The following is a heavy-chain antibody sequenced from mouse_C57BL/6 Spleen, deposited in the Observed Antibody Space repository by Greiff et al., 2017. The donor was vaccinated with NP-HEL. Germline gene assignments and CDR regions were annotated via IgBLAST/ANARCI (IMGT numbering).Heavy chain of an antibody. D-gene: IGHD1-1*01. CDR3: ARRPYYYGSSHWYFDV. CDR2: INPNNGGT. J-gene: IGHJ1*03. V-gene: IGHV1-22*01. CDR1: GYTFTDYN. Sequence: EVQLQQSGPELVKPGASVKMSCKASGYTFTDYNMHWVKQSHGKSLEWIGYINPNNGGTSYNQKFKGKATLTVNKSSSTAYMELRSLTSEDSAVYYCARRPYYYGSSHWYFDVWGTGTTVTVSS.